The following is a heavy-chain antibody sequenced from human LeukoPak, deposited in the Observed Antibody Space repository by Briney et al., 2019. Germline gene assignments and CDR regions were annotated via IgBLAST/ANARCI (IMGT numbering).Heavy chain of an antibody. CDR2: IPYDGSNK. J-gene: IGHJ3*02. CDR3: AKDYDSSGWAAFDI. V-gene: IGHV3-30*18. Sequence: GRSLRLSCAASGFTFNSFGMHWVRQAPGKGLEWVAVIPYDGSNKYFADSVKGRFTISRDNSKNTLYLQMNSLRAEDTAVYYCAKDYDSSGWAAFDIWGQGTMVTVSS. CDR1: GFTFNSFG. D-gene: IGHD3-22*01.